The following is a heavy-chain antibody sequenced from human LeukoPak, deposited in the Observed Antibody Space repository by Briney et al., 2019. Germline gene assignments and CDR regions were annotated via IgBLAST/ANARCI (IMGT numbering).Heavy chain of an antibody. V-gene: IGHV1-46*01. J-gene: IGHJ5*02. D-gene: IGHD1-26*01. CDR1: GYTFTNYY. Sequence: ASVKVSCKASGYTFTNYYMHWVRQTPGQGLEWLGLITPSGGSTWYAQKFQGRVTMTRDMSTSTDYMELSSLRSEDTAVYYCARDNSVGDYAWWFDPWGQGTLVTVSS. CDR2: ITPSGGST. CDR3: ARDNSVGDYAWWFDP.